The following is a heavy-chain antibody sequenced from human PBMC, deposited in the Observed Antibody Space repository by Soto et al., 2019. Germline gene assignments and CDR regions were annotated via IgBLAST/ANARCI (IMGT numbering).Heavy chain of an antibody. CDR2: IYYRAQWFY. CDR1: GDSVSSNSAV. J-gene: IGHJ4*02. D-gene: IGHD2-8*02. CDR3: VRGYCFAGGCELGPGFDY. V-gene: IGHV6-1*01. Sequence: QSQTLSLTCAISGDSVSSNSAVWNWIRQSPSRGLEWLGRIYYRAQWFYEYAVSVKSRVTISPDTSRNQFSLQLTSVTPEDTAVYYCVRGYCFAGGCELGPGFDYWGRGTLVTVSS.